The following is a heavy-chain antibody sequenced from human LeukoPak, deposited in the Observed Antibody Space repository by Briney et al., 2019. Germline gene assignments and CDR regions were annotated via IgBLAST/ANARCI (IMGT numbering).Heavy chain of an antibody. CDR3: ARIVVGGASSDAFDI. CDR1: GFTFSNFG. V-gene: IGHV3-30*19. D-gene: IGHD2-2*01. CDR2: ISYDGSNK. J-gene: IGHJ3*02. Sequence: GGSLRLSCAASGFTFSNFGIHWVRQAPGKGLEWVAVISYDGSNKYYADSVKGRFTISRDNSKNTLYLQMNSLRAEDTAVYYCARIVVGGASSDAFDIWGQGTMVTVSS.